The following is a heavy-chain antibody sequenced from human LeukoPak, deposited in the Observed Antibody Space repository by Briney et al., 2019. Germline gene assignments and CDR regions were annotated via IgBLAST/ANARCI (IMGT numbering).Heavy chain of an antibody. J-gene: IGHJ4*02. CDR1: GYTFTSYY. CDR3: ARDPRPSYDSSGYYYPGDY. D-gene: IGHD3-22*01. CDR2: INPSGGRI. Sequence: ASVKVSCKASGYTFTSYYMHWVRQAPGQGLEWMAIINPSGGRISYAQKFQGRVTMTRDTSTSTVYMELSSLRSEDTAVYYCARDPRPSYDSSGYYYPGDYWGQGTLATVSS. V-gene: IGHV1-46*01.